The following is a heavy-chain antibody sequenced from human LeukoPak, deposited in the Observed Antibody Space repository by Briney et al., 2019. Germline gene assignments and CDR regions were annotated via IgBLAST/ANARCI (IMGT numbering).Heavy chain of an antibody. CDR2: IYNSGST. D-gene: IGHD6-13*01. CDR3: AREVGVGSSWYSNYYYYMDV. CDR1: GGSISSYY. V-gene: IGHV4-4*07. J-gene: IGHJ6*03. Sequence: SETLSLTCTVSGGSISSYYWSWIRQAAGKGLEWIGRIYNSGSTNYKPSLKSRVTMSVDTSKNQFSLKLSSVTAADTAVYYCAREVGVGSSWYSNYYYYMDVWGKGTTVTASS.